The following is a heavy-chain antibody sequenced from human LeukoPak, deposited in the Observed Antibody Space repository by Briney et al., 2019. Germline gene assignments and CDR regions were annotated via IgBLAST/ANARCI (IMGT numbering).Heavy chain of an antibody. J-gene: IGHJ5*02. V-gene: IGHV1-18*01. CDR3: TREATGYSWFDP. CDR1: GYTFTSYG. D-gene: IGHD3-9*01. Sequence: ASVKVSCTASGYTFTSYGISWVRQAPGQGLEWMGWISGYNGNTNYAQKFQGRVTMTTDTSTNTAYMELRSLRSDDTAVYYCTREATGYSWFDPWGQGTLVTVSS. CDR2: ISGYNGNT.